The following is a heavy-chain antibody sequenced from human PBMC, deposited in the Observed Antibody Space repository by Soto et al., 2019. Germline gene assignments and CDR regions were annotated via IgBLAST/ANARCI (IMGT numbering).Heavy chain of an antibody. Sequence: SETLSLTCTVSGGSISSYYWSWIRQPPGKGLEWIGYIYYSGSTNYNPSLKSRVTISVDTSKNQFSLKLSSVTAADTAVYYCARHTYSSSWYGDAFDIWGQGTMVTDSS. CDR2: IYYSGST. V-gene: IGHV4-59*08. J-gene: IGHJ3*02. CDR1: GGSISSYY. D-gene: IGHD6-13*01. CDR3: ARHTYSSSWYGDAFDI.